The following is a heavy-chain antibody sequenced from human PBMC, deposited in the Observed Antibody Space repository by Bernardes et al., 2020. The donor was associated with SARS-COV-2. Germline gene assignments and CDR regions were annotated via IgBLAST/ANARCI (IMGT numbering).Heavy chain of an antibody. J-gene: IGHJ6*02. V-gene: IGHV1-8*01. CDR2: MNPNSGNT. CDR1: GYTFASYD. CDR3: ATLNWNYGMDV. Sequence: AQLEVGCKASGYTFASYDINWVRQATGQGLEWMGWMNPNSGNTGYAQKFQGRVTMTRNTSISTAYMELSSLRSEDTAVYYCATLNWNYGMDVWGQGTTVTVSS. D-gene: IGHD1-20*01.